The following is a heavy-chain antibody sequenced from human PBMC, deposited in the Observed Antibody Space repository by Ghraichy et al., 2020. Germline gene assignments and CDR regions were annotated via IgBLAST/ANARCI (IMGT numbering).Heavy chain of an antibody. Sequence: ASVKVSCKASGYTFTNHGISWVRQAPGQGLEWMGWISAYNGNTNYAQKLQGRVTMTTDTSTSTAYMELRSLRSDDTAVYYCARGGEYDFPYYGMDLWGQGTTVTVSS. V-gene: IGHV1-18*01. CDR1: GYTFTNHG. CDR2: ISAYNGNT. J-gene: IGHJ6*02. CDR3: ARGGEYDFPYYGMDL. D-gene: IGHD3-3*01.